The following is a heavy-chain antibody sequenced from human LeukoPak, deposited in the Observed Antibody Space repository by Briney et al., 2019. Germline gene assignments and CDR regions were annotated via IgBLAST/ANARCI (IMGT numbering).Heavy chain of an antibody. CDR3: GRGADFVSGGSSHSDGSDI. J-gene: IGHJ3*02. Sequence: NPSESLTLTCTASGCTFSSYDWHWVRQPPGKGLECVGYIYYSGSTNYNPALKSRRTISVDTTNNQFPLQQSTVTAAETPVYYCGRGADFVSGGSSHSDGSDIGGQGTMVTVS. CDR1: GCTFSSYD. CDR2: IYYSGST. V-gene: IGHV4-59*01. D-gene: IGHD2-15*01.